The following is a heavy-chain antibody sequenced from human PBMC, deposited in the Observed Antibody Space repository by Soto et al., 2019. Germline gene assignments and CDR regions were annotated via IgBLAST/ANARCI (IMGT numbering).Heavy chain of an antibody. J-gene: IGHJ4*02. CDR3: ARPAAGVNYFDY. CDR2: IYYSGSI. V-gene: IGHV4-39*01. D-gene: IGHD6-13*01. CDR1: GGSISSSSYY. Sequence: QLQLQESGPGLVKPSETLSLTCTVSGGSISSSSYYWGWIRQPPGKGQEWIGSIYYSGSIYYNPSLKSRVTISVDTSKNQFSRKLSSVTAADTAVYYCARPAAGVNYFDYWGQGTLVTVSS.